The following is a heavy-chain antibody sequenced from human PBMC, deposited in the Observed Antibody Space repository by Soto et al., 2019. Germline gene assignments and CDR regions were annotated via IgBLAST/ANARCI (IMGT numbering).Heavy chain of an antibody. CDR3: ARGPGGPDGPGDY. D-gene: IGHD2-15*01. CDR1: GYTFTSYA. V-gene: IGHV1-3*01. Sequence: QGQLVQTGDGVKKPGASVRVSCKASGYTFTSYAMHLVSQAPGQMLGWMGWINAGNGNTKYSQKFQGRVTITRDTSGRTVYMELSSLRSEDTAVYYCARGPGGPDGPGDYWGQGTLVTVSS. J-gene: IGHJ4*02. CDR2: INAGNGNT.